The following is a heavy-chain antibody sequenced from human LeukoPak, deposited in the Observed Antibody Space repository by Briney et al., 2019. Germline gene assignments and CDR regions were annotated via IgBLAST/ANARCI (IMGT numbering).Heavy chain of an antibody. J-gene: IGHJ4*02. Sequence: SETLSLTCAVYGGSFSDYYWSWIRQPPGKGLEWIGEINHSGSTNYNPSLKSRVTTSVDTSKNQFSLKLSSVTAADTAVYYCAFGEFLDYWGQGTLVTVSS. CDR1: GGSFSDYY. V-gene: IGHV4-34*01. D-gene: IGHD3-10*01. CDR3: AFGEFLDY. CDR2: INHSGST.